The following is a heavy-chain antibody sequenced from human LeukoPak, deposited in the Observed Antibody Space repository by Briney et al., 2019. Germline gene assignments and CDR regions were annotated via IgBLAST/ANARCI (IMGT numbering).Heavy chain of an antibody. D-gene: IGHD4-17*01. V-gene: IGHV3-7*01. Sequence: GGSLRLSCAASGFIFSNFWMSWVRQAPGKGLECVASIKQDGSEKFYVDSVKGRLTISRDNAKNSLYLQMNSLRAEDTAVYYCARDMPGNYGDYPHAFDIWGQGTMVPVSS. CDR2: IKQDGSEK. J-gene: IGHJ3*02. CDR3: ARDMPGNYGDYPHAFDI. CDR1: GFIFSNFW.